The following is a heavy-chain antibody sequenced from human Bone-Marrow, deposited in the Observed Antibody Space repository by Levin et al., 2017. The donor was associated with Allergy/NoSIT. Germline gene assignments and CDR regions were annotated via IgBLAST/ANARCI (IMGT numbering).Heavy chain of an antibody. CDR2: INPNSGGT. Sequence: NPGESLKISCQASGYTFTGYYMHWVRQAPGQGLEWMGRINPNSGGTNYAQKFQGRVTMTRDTSISTAYMELSRLRSDDTAVYYCARVARGLYVDYWGQGTLVTVSS. D-gene: IGHD3-10*01. V-gene: IGHV1-2*06. CDR1: GYTFTGYY. J-gene: IGHJ4*02. CDR3: ARVARGLYVDY.